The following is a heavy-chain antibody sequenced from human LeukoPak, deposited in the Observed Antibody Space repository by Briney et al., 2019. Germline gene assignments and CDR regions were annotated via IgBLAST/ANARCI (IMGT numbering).Heavy chain of an antibody. Sequence: KPSETLSLTCAVSGGSISSGGYSWSWIRQPPGKGLEWIGYIYHSGSTYYNPSLKSRVTISVDRSKNQFSLKLSSVTAADTAVYYCARARFGELLLDYWGQGTLVTVSS. CDR1: GGSISSGGYS. J-gene: IGHJ4*02. D-gene: IGHD3-10*01. V-gene: IGHV4-30-2*01. CDR2: IYHSGST. CDR3: ARARFGELLLDY.